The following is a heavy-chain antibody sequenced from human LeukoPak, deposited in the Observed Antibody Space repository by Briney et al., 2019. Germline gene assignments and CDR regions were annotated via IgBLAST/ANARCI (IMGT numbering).Heavy chain of an antibody. J-gene: IGHJ4*02. CDR1: GGSISSYY. CDR2: IYYSGST. D-gene: IGHD6-19*01. Sequence: SETLSLTCTVSGGSISSYYWSWIRQPPGKGLEWIGYIYYSGSTNYNPSLKSRVTISVDTSKNQFSLKLSSVTAADTAVYYCARKGWYSGWTYFDYWGQGTLVTVSS. V-gene: IGHV4-59*01. CDR3: ARKGWYSGWTYFDY.